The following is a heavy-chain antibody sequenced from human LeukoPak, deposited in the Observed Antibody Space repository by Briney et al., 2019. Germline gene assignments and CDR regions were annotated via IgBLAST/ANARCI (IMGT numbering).Heavy chain of an antibody. CDR1: GFTFSSYA. CDR2: ISYDGSNK. D-gene: IGHD5-18*01. J-gene: IGHJ4*02. CDR3: ARAVDTAMGDY. Sequence: HPGGSLRLSCTASGFTFSSYAMHWVRQAPGKGLEWVAVISYDGSNKYYADSVKGRFTISRDNSKNTLYLQMNSLRAEDTAVYYCARAVDTAMGDYWGQGTLVTVSS. V-gene: IGHV3-30-3*01.